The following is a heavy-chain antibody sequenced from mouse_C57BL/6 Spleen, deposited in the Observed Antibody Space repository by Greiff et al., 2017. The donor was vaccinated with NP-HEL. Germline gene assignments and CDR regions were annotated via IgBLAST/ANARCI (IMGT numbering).Heavy chain of an antibody. CDR3: AREEGTGGFDY. V-gene: IGHV5-16*01. Sequence: EVKLMESEGGLVQPGSSMKLSCTASGFTFSDYYMAWVRQVPEKGLEWVANINNDGSSTYYLDPLKSRFIISRDNAKNILYLQMSSLKSEDTATYYCAREEGTGGFDYWGQGTTLTVSS. CDR2: INNDGSST. CDR1: GFTFSDYY. J-gene: IGHJ2*01. D-gene: IGHD3-3*01.